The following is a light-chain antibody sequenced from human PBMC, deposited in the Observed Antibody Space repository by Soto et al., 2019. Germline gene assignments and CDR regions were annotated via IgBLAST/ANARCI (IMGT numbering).Light chain of an antibody. Sequence: QSALTQPASVYGSPGQSITISCTGTISDVGGYDYVSWYQQHPGKAPKLMIYDVSNRPSGVSNRFSGSKSGNTASLTISGLQAEDEADFYCSSYTTSSTYVFGTGTKLTVL. J-gene: IGLJ1*01. CDR2: DVS. V-gene: IGLV2-14*03. CDR3: SSYTTSSTYV. CDR1: ISDVGGYDY.